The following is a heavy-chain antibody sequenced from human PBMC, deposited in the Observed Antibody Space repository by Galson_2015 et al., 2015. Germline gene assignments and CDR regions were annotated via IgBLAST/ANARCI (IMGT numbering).Heavy chain of an antibody. D-gene: IGHD6-19*01. V-gene: IGHV1-2*04. Sequence: SVKVSCKASGYTFTGYYMHWVRQAPGQGLEWMGWINPNSGGTNYAQKFQGWVTMTRDTSISTAYMELGRLRSDDTAVYYCARGGDSSGWYYSGGMDVWGQGTTVTVSS. CDR3: ARGGDSSGWYYSGGMDV. J-gene: IGHJ6*02. CDR2: INPNSGGT. CDR1: GYTFTGYY.